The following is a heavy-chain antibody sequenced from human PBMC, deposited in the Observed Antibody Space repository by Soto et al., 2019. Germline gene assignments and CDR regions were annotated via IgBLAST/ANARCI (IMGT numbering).Heavy chain of an antibody. Sequence: QVQLQESGPGLVKPSETLSLTCTVSGGSISSYYWSWIRQPAGKGLEWIGRIYTSGSTNYNPSLQSRITMSVATSKNPFPLKLSSVTAADTAVYYCARAGAAADYYYYGMDVWGQGTTVTVSS. V-gene: IGHV4-4*07. CDR3: ARAGAAADYYYYGMDV. CDR1: GGSISSYY. CDR2: IYTSGST. J-gene: IGHJ6*02. D-gene: IGHD6-13*01.